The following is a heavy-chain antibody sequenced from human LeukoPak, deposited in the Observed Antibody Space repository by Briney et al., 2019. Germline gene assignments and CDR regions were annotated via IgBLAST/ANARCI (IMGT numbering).Heavy chain of an antibody. V-gene: IGHV1-2*02. J-gene: IGHJ4*02. Sequence: GASVKVSCKASGYTFTGYYIHWVRQAPGQGLEWMGWISPNSGDTNYAQKVQGTVNMTRDTSISTAYMELRSLRSDNTAVYYCARETIGGRYSGPHDYWGQGTLVTVSS. CDR3: ARETIGGRYSGPHDY. D-gene: IGHD1-26*01. CDR1: GYTFTGYY. CDR2: ISPNSGDT.